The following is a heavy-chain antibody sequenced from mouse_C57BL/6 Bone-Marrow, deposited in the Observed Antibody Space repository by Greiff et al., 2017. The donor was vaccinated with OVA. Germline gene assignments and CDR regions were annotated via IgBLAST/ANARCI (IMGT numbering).Heavy chain of an antibody. CDR2: ILPGSGRT. CDR1: GYTFTGYW. D-gene: IGHD2-5*01. V-gene: IGHV1-9*01. Sequence: QVQLKQSGAELMKPGASVKLSCKATGYTFTGYWIEWVKQRPGHGLEWIGEILPGSGRTNYNEKFKGKATFTADTSSNTAYMQLSSLTTEDSAIYYCATLAYYSNYDAMDYWGQGTSVTVSS. CDR3: ATLAYYSNYDAMDY. J-gene: IGHJ4*01.